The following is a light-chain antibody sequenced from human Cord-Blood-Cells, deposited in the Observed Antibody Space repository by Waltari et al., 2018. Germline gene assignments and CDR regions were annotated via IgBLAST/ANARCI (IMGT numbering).Light chain of an antibody. Sequence: EIVLTQSPATLSLSPGERATLSCRASQSVSSYLAWYQQKPGQAPRHLIYDASNRATGIPARFSGSGSGTDFTITISSLEREDFAVYYCQQRSNWPRTFGQGTKVEIK. J-gene: IGKJ1*01. CDR3: QQRSNWPRT. CDR1: QSVSSY. V-gene: IGKV3-11*01. CDR2: DAS.